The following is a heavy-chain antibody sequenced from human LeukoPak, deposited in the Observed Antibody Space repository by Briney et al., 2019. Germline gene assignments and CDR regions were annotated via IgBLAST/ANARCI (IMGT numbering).Heavy chain of an antibody. Sequence: SETLSLTCTVSGGSISSYYWSWIRQPPGKGLEWIGYIYYSGSTNYNPSLKSRVTISVDTSKNQFSLRLSSVTAADTAVYYCARVEYYYGSGSFDSGPYYYMDVWGKGTTVTVSS. D-gene: IGHD3-10*01. CDR1: GGSISSYY. CDR2: IYYSGST. CDR3: ARVEYYYGSGSFDSGPYYYMDV. J-gene: IGHJ6*03. V-gene: IGHV4-59*01.